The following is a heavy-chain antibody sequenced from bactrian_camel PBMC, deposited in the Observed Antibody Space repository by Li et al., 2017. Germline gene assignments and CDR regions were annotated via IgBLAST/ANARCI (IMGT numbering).Heavy chain of an antibody. Sequence: EVQLVESGGGSVEAGGSLNISCAASGVTRNAYCIGWFRQVPGKEREGVGSIYAGGGTPVYHDSVKGRFTISLDNSKKTLTLQMNNLKPEDTAMYYCAALGAAMAAIQAIDVKPGFGYWGPGTQVTVS. CDR1: GVTRNAYC. CDR2: IYAGGGTP. CDR3: AALGAAMAAIQAIDVKPGFGY. V-gene: IGHV3S66*01. J-gene: IGHJ6*01. D-gene: IGHD3*01.